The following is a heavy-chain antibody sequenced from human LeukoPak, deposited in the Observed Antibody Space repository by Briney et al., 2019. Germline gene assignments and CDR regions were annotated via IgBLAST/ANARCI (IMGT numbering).Heavy chain of an antibody. V-gene: IGHV3-21*01. CDR1: GFTFSSYS. CDR2: ISSSSSYI. J-gene: IGHJ4*02. Sequence: NSGGSLRLSCAASGFTFSSYSMNWVRQAPGKGLEWVSSISSSSSYIYYADSAKGRFTISRDNAKNSLYLQMNSLRAEDTAVYYCARDSLQDSSEVLWGQGTLVTVSS. D-gene: IGHD3-22*01. CDR3: ARDSLQDSSEVL.